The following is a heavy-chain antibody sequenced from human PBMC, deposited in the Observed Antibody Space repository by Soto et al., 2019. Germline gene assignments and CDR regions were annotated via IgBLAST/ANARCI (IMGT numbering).Heavy chain of an antibody. Sequence: QVQLVQSGAEVKKPGASVKVSCKASGYTFTSYYMHWVRQAPGQGLEWMGIINPSGGSTSYAQKFKGRFTMTGDSSPGTVYMELGSLRSEGTAWYYFARRGWLQSGANWYFDLWGRGTLVTVSS. V-gene: IGHV1-46*03. D-gene: IGHD5-18*01. CDR2: INPSGGST. CDR1: GYTFTSYY. CDR3: ARRGWLQSGANWYFDL. J-gene: IGHJ2*01.